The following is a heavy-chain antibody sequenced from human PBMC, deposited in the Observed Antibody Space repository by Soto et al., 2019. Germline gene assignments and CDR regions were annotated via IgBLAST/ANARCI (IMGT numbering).Heavy chain of an antibody. D-gene: IGHD6-6*01. CDR2: VSGYSGHS. CDR3: ARDSSSSGYYSGMEV. Sequence: QVHLVQSGAEVKKPGASVKVSCKASNETLTTYGISWVRQAPGQGLEWMGWVSGYSGHSSSAQEFQDRVIMATDTSTNTAYMALRSLTSDDSDVYFCARDSSSSGYYSGMEVWGQVTKVTVSS. CDR1: NETLTTYG. J-gene: IGHJ6*02. V-gene: IGHV1-18*01.